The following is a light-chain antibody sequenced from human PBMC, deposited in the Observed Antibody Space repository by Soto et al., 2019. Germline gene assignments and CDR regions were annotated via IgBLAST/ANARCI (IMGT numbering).Light chain of an antibody. CDR3: QQYNSYPYT. J-gene: IGKJ2*01. V-gene: IGKV1-5*03. CDR2: KAS. CDR1: QSISSW. Sequence: DIQMTQSPSTLSASVGDRVTITCRASQSISSWLAWYQQKPGKAPKLLLYKASSFESGVPSRFSGSGSGTEFTLTISSLQPDDFATYYCQQYNSYPYTFGQGTKLEIK.